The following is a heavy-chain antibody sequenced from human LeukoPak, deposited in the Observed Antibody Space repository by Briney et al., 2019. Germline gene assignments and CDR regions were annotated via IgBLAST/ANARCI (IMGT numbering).Heavy chain of an antibody. CDR3: AKDIGYSGYDSNFDY. V-gene: IGHV3-9*01. CDR1: GFTFDDYA. J-gene: IGHJ4*02. CDR2: ISWNSGSI. D-gene: IGHD5-12*01. Sequence: GGSLRLSCAASGFTFDDYAMHWVRQAPGKGLEWVSGISWNSGSIGYADSVKGRFTISRDNAKNSLYLQMNSLRAEDTALYYCAKDIGYSGYDSNFDYWGQGTLVTVSS.